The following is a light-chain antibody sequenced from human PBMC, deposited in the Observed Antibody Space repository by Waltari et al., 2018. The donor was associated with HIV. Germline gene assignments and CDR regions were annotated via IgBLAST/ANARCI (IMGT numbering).Light chain of an antibody. CDR3: QHYNSYSNP. J-gene: IGKJ2*01. V-gene: IGKV3D-20*01. CDR2: DAS. Sequence: EIVLTQSPATLSLSPGERATLSCGASQTVSNNYLAWYQQKPGLAPRLLIYDASSRAAGVPDRFSGSGSGTNFTLTISRLEPEDFAVYYCQHYNSYSNPFGQGTNLEIK. CDR1: QTVSNNY.